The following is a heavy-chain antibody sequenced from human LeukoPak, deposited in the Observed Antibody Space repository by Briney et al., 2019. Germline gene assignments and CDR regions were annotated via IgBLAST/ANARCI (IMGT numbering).Heavy chain of an antibody. V-gene: IGHV5-51*01. D-gene: IGHD3-10*01. CDR1: GYSFTSYW. CDR2: IYPGDSDT. CDR3: ARGPIGLLWFGELSFDY. J-gene: IGHJ4*02. Sequence: GESLQISCQGSGYSFTSYWIGWVRQLPGKGLEWMGIIYPGDSDTRYSPSFQGQVTISADKSISTAYLQWSSLKASDTAMYYCARGPIGLLWFGELSFDYWGQGTLVTVSS.